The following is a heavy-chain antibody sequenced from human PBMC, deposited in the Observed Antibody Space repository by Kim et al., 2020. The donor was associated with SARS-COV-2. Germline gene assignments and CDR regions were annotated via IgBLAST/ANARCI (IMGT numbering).Heavy chain of an antibody. CDR2: NT. J-gene: IGHJ4*02. Sequence: NTGYAQKFQGRVTMTRNTSISTAYMELSSLRSEDTAVYYCAREGPGGFDYWGQGTLVTVSS. CDR3: AREGPGGFDY. V-gene: IGHV1-8*01. D-gene: IGHD3-16*01.